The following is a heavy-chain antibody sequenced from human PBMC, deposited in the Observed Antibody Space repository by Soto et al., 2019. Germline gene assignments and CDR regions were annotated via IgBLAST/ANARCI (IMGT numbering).Heavy chain of an antibody. Sequence: QVQLVQSGAEVKKPGASVKVSCKASGYTFTSYYMHWVRQAPGQGLEWMGIINPSGGSTSYAQKFQGRVTMTRDTSTSTVYMELSSLRSEDTDVYYCAREFRSSGWYGGNYYYGMDVWGQGTTVTVSS. V-gene: IGHV1-46*01. CDR2: INPSGGST. CDR3: AREFRSSGWYGGNYYYGMDV. CDR1: GYTFTSYY. J-gene: IGHJ6*02. D-gene: IGHD6-19*01.